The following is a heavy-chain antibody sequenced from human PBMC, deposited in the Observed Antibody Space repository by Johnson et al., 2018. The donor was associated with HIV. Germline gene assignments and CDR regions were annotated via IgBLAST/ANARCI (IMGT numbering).Heavy chain of an antibody. CDR2: ISYDGSNK. D-gene: IGHD1-26*01. Sequence: QVQLVESGGGVVQPGRSLRLSCAASGFTFSSYAMHWVRQAPGKGLEGVAVISYDGSNKYYADSVKGRFTISRDNSKNTLYLQMNSLRAEDTAVYYCARDPEGAPPLGAFDIWGQGTMVTVSS. V-gene: IGHV3-30*04. J-gene: IGHJ3*02. CDR3: ARDPEGAPPLGAFDI. CDR1: GFTFSSYA.